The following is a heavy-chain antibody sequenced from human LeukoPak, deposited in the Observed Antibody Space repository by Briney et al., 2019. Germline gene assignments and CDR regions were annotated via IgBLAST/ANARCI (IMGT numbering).Heavy chain of an antibody. D-gene: IGHD2-15*01. J-gene: IGHJ6*02. CDR3: ARVGCTGGSCLAYNYYPMDV. Sequence: PGGSLRLSCAASGFSVNNKYMNWVRQAPGKGLEWVAIIWYDGSDKYYAESVKGRFTISRDNSKNTLYLQVNSLRAEDTAVYYCARVGCTGGSCLAYNYYPMDVWGQGTTVTVSS. V-gene: IGHV3-33*08. CDR2: IWYDGSDK. CDR1: GFSVNNKY.